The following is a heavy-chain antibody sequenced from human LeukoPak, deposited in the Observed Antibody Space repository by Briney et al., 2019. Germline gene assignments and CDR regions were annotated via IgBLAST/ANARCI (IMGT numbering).Heavy chain of an antibody. J-gene: IGHJ4*02. Sequence: PGGSLRLSCAASGFTFSSYGMHWVRRAPGKGLESVALIFYDGSHNYYADSAKGRFTISRDNSKNTLYLQMNSLRAEDTAVYYCAGGTYALDFWGQGTLVTVST. CDR2: IFYDGSHN. V-gene: IGHV3-33*01. CDR1: GFTFSSYG. D-gene: IGHD4-17*01. CDR3: AGGTYALDF.